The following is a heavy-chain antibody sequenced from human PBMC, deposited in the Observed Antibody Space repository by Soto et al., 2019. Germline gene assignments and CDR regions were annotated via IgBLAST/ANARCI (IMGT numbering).Heavy chain of an antibody. D-gene: IGHD2-15*01. V-gene: IGHV3-21*01. J-gene: IGHJ4*02. CDR1: GFSISSYS. CDR2: ISTSSHHS. Sequence: EVQLAESGGGLVKPGGSLRLSCAASGFSISSYSMNWVRQAPGKGLEWVSSISTSSHHSQYADSVSGRFTISRDNAKNSLYLQMDSLRDEDTAVYHCVPDVVAIAATGYWGQGTLVTVSS. CDR3: VPDVVAIAATGY.